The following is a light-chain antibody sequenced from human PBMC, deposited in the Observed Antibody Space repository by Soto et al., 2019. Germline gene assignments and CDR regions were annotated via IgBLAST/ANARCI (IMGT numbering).Light chain of an antibody. CDR1: QGIRDA. J-gene: IGKJ2*01. Sequence: DIQMTQSPSSLSASVGDRVNITCRAIQGIRDALGWYQQKPGKVPKRLIYSASSLQNGVPSRFSGSGSETVFTLTISSLQPEDFATYFCLQHSDYPFTFGQGTRLEI. CDR3: LQHSDYPFT. CDR2: SAS. V-gene: IGKV1-17*01.